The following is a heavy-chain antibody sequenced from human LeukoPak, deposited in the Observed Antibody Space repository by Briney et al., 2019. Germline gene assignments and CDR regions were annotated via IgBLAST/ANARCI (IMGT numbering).Heavy chain of an antibody. CDR2: INSNGSST. J-gene: IGHJ6*02. V-gene: IGHV3-74*01. D-gene: IGHD6-19*01. Sequence: GKSLRLSCAASGFTFSSYWMHWVRQAPGKGLVWVSRINSNGSSTSYADSVKGRFTISRDNAKNSLYLQMNSLRVEDTAVYYCARDPGAGDVWGQGTTVTVSS. CDR3: ARDPGAGDV. CDR1: GFTFSSYW.